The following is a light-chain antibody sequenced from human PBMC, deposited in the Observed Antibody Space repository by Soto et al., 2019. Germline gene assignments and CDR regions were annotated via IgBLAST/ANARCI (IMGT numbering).Light chain of an antibody. CDR1: QSVSSSY. J-gene: IGKJ1*01. V-gene: IGKV3-20*01. CDR3: QQYSSSPPGT. CDR2: GAS. Sequence: EIVLTQSPGTLSLSPGERATLSCRASQSVSSSYLAWYQQKPGQAPRLLIYGASSRATGIPDRVSGSGSGTDFTLTISRLEPEDFAVYYCQQYSSSPPGTFGQGTKVEIK.